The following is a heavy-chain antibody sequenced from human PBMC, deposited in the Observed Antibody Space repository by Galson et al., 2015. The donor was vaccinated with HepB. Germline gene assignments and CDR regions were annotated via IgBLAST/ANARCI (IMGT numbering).Heavy chain of an antibody. CDR2: INHSGST. CDR3: ARARRTSKGYYYYGMDV. J-gene: IGHJ6*02. D-gene: IGHD2/OR15-2a*01. Sequence: SETLSLTCTASGGSISGYYWSWIRQPPGKGLEWIGEINHSGSTNYNPSLKSRVTISVDTSKNQFSLKLSSVTAADTAVYYCARARRTSKGYYYYGMDVWGQGTTVTVSS. CDR1: GGSISGYY. V-gene: IGHV4-34*01.